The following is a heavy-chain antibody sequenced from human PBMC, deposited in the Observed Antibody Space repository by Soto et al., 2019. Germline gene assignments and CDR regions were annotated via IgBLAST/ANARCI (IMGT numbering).Heavy chain of an antibody. J-gene: IGHJ4*02. CDR3: ASDHFPDSRSLPSHFEY. CDR2: INPNSGGT. Sequence: ASVKVSGKASGYTFTGYYMHWVRQAPGQGLEWMGWINPNSGGTNYAQKFQGWVTMTRDTSISTAYMELSRLRSDDTAVYYCASDHFPDSRSLPSHFEYWGQGTMV. D-gene: IGHD6-13*01. V-gene: IGHV1-2*04. CDR1: GYTFTGYY.